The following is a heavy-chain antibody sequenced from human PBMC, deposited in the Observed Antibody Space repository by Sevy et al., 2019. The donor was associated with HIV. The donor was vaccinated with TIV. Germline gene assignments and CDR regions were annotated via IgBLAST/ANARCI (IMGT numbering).Heavy chain of an antibody. CDR3: ATDTSLYYYGSGSYYGPWIDY. J-gene: IGHJ4*02. Sequence: GGSLRLSCAASDFTFTNAWMNWVRQAPGKGLEWVGRIKSNTDAGTPDYAAPVKGRFTISRDDSKNTLFLQMNSLKTEDTAVYYCATDTSLYYYGSGSYYGPWIDYWGQGTLVTVSS. CDR1: DFTFTNAW. CDR2: IKSNTDAGTP. D-gene: IGHD3-10*01. V-gene: IGHV3-15*07.